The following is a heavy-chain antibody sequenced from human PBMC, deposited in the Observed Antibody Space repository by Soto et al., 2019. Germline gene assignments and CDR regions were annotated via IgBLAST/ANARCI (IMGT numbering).Heavy chain of an antibody. J-gene: IGHJ3*01. D-gene: IGHD3-9*01. Sequence: SETLSLTCTVSGGSISGYYWSWIRQSPEKGLEYIGYISYSGSTNYNPSLKSRVTTSLDTSKNQFSLKLSSVTAADTAIYYCASLNFDILTGYYAFDLWGQGTMVTVS. CDR1: GGSISGYY. V-gene: IGHV4-59*08. CDR2: ISYSGST. CDR3: ASLNFDILTGYYAFDL.